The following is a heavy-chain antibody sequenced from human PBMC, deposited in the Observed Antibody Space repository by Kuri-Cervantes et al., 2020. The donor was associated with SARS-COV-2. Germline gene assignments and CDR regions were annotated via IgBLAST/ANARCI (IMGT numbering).Heavy chain of an antibody. D-gene: IGHD1-26*01. Sequence: GESLKISCAASGFTFSGHWIHWVRQAPGKGLVWVSRINPDGSYTNNADSVKGRFTISRDNSKNTLYLQMNSLRAEDTAVYYCARESIVGATYFDYWGQGTLVTVSS. CDR2: INPDGSYT. V-gene: IGHV3-74*01. CDR3: ARESIVGATYFDY. CDR1: GFTFSGHW. J-gene: IGHJ4*02.